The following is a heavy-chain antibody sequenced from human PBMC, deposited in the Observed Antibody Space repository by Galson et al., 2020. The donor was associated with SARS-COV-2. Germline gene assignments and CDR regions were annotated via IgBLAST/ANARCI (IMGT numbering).Heavy chain of an antibody. Sequence: SVKVSCKASGGTFSSNAISWVRQAPGQGLEWMGGIIVNFGRANYAEKFQGRVTITADESTGTAYLEVSSLRSEDTAVYYCARERGYSGYNSLLEYWYFDLWGRGTLVTVSS. CDR2: IIVNFGRA. J-gene: IGHJ2*01. D-gene: IGHD5-12*01. V-gene: IGHV1-69*13. CDR3: ARERGYSGYNSLLEYWYFDL. CDR1: GGTFSSNA.